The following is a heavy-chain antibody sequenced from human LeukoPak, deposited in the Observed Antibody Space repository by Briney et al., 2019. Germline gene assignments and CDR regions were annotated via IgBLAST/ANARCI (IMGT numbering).Heavy chain of an antibody. J-gene: IGHJ3*01. V-gene: IGHV6-1*01. CDR3: ARGRASAFDV. Sequence: SQTLSLSCAISGDSVSTIGVAWNWVRQSPSRGLEWLGGTYYTSKWNTDYAVSVKSRIVVNPDTSKNQFSLQLNSVTSEDTAVYYCARGRASAFDVWGQGTMVTVSS. D-gene: IGHD6-25*01. CDR2: TYYTSKWNT. CDR1: GDSVSTIGVA.